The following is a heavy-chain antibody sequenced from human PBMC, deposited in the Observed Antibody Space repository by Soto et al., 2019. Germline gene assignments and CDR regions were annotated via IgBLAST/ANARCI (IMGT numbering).Heavy chain of an antibody. J-gene: IGHJ5*02. CDR1: GGSFSGYY. Sequence: WETLSLTCAVYGGSFSGYYWSWIRQPPGKGLEWIGEINHSGSTNYNPSLKSRVTISVDTSKNQFSLKLSSVTAADTAVYYCARGPPYRTNWFDPWGQGTLVTVSS. CDR3: ARGPPYRTNWFDP. CDR2: INHSGST. V-gene: IGHV4-34*01.